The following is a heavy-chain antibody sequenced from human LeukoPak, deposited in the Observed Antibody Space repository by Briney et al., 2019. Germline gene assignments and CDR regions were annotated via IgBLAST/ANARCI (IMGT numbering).Heavy chain of an antibody. CDR2: IYSGGST. CDR1: GFTFSSYS. Sequence: PGGSLRLSCAASGFTFSSYSMNWVRQAPGKGLEWVSVIYSGGSTYYADSVKGRFTISRDNSKNTLYLQMNSLRAEDTAVYYCASYCSGGSCYYYCFDYWGQGTLVTVSS. D-gene: IGHD2-15*01. J-gene: IGHJ4*02. V-gene: IGHV3-66*01. CDR3: ASYCSGGSCYYYCFDY.